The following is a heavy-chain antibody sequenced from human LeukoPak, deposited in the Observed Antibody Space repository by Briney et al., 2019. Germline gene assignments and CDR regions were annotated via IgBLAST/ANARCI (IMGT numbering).Heavy chain of an antibody. J-gene: IGHJ3*01. Sequence: GASVKVSCRTSGFTFGTSAVQWVRQARGQRLEWIGWIIVGSGATNYAESLQGRFTITRDMSTNTAYMELSSLGSEGSAVYYCAAELYGVYTDCCTFHLWGQGTLVTVSS. CDR3: AAELYGVYTDCCTFHL. V-gene: IGHV1-58*01. D-gene: IGHD4-17*01. CDR2: IIVGSGAT. CDR1: GFTFGTSA.